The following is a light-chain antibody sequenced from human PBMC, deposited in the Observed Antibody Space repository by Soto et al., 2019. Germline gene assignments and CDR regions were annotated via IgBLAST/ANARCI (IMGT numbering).Light chain of an antibody. V-gene: IGLV2-8*01. CDR1: SSDVGGYNY. CDR3: SSFAGISTV. J-gene: IGLJ1*01. Sequence: SALTQPPSASWSPGQSVTISCTGTSSDVGGYNYVSWYQQHPGKAPKLVIYEVSKRPSGVPDRFSGSKSGNTASLTVSGLQAEDEADYYCSSFAGISTVFGTGTKVTVL. CDR2: EVS.